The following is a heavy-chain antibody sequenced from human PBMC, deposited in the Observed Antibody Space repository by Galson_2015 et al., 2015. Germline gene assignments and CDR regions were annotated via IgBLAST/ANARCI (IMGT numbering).Heavy chain of an antibody. CDR3: ARDAPYSRGWYEIFDY. CDR2: IWYDGSNK. D-gene: IGHD6-19*01. Sequence: SLRLSCAASGFTFSSYGMHWVRQAPGKGLGWVALIWYDGSNKYYADSVKGRFTISRDNSKNTLYLQMNSLRDEDTAVYYCARDAPYSRGWYEIFDYWGQGSLVTVSS. J-gene: IGHJ4*02. V-gene: IGHV3-33*01. CDR1: GFTFSSYG.